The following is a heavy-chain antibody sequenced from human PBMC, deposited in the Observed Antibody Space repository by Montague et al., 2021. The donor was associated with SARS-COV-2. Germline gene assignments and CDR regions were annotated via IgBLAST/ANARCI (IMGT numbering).Heavy chain of an antibody. CDR1: GASVASGNFY. CDR3: ARSRANVPSRPGFDY. J-gene: IGHJ4*02. D-gene: IGHD6-6*01. V-gene: IGHV4-61*01. CDR2: MYYTGHT. Sequence: SETLSLTYTVSGASVASGNFYWSWIRQPPGKGLEWIGYMYYTGHTNYNPSLESRVTTPVDPSKNQFSLTLTSVTAADTAVYYCARSRANVPSRPGFDYWGQGALVTVSS.